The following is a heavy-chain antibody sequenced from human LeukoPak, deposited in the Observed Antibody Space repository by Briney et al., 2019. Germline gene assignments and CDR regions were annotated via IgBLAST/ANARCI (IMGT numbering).Heavy chain of an antibody. Sequence: GGSLRLSCAASGFTFSDYYMSWIRQAPGKGLEWVSYISPSSSTMYYADSGKGRFTISRDNAKNSLYLQMNSLRAEDTAVYYCAREHTPYGSGCTAAYWGQGTLVTVSS. CDR3: AREHTPYGSGCTAAY. J-gene: IGHJ4*02. CDR1: GFTFSDYY. V-gene: IGHV3-11*04. CDR2: ISPSSSTM. D-gene: IGHD6-19*01.